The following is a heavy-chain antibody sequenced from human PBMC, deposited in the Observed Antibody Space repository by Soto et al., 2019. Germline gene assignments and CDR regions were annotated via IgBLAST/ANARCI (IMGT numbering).Heavy chain of an antibody. V-gene: IGHV3-23*01. CDR1: GFTFSSYA. CDR2: ISGSGGST. D-gene: IGHD2-21*02. J-gene: IGHJ4*02. Sequence: GSLRLSCAASGFTFSSYAMSWVRQAPGKGLEWVSAISGSGGSTYYADSVKGRFTISRDNSKNTLYLQMNSLRAEDTAVYYCAKTYCGGDCYSPPFDYWGQGTLVTVSS. CDR3: AKTYCGGDCYSPPFDY.